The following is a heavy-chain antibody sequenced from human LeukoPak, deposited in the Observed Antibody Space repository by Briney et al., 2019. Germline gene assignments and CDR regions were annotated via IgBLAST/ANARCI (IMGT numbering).Heavy chain of an antibody. V-gene: IGHV5-51*01. CDR3: ARVEKTFIVVVTAQRTPRDYYFDY. CDR2: TYPGDSDT. CDR1: GYSFTSYW. D-gene: IGHD2-21*02. Sequence: GESLKISCKGSGYSFTSYWIGWVRQMPGKGLEWMGITYPGDSDTRYSPSFQGQVTISADKSISTAYLQWSSLKASDTAMYYCARVEKTFIVVVTAQRTPRDYYFDYWGQGTLVTVSS. J-gene: IGHJ4*02.